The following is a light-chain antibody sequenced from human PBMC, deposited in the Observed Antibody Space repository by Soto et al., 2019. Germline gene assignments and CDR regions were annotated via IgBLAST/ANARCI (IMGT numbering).Light chain of an antibody. Sequence: IVMTQSAATLSVSPGQRATLSCRASQSVNINLAWYQQKPGQAPRLLIYGTSTRATGVPARFSGSGSGTEFTLTISNLQSEDFAAYYCQQYHDWPPLTFGGGTKVDIK. CDR1: QSVNIN. V-gene: IGKV3-15*01. CDR2: GTS. CDR3: QQYHDWPPLT. J-gene: IGKJ4*01.